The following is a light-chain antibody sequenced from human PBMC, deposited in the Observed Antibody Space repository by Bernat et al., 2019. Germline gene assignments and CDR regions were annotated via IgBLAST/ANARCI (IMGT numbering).Light chain of an antibody. J-gene: IGLJ3*02. CDR2: DVS. CDR1: SSDVGAYDY. Sequence: QSAPTQPTSVSGSPGQSITISCTGTSSDVGAYDYVSWYQQHPGKAPKLMIYDVSNRPSGVSNRFSGSKSGNTASLTISGLQAEDEADYYCSSYTSSSTLGFGGGTKLTVL. CDR3: SSYTSSSTLG. V-gene: IGLV2-14*03.